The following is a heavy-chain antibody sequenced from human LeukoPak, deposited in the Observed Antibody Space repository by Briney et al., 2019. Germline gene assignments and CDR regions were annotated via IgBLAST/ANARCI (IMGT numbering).Heavy chain of an antibody. Sequence: PSETLSLTCTVSGGSISSSSYYWGWIRQPPGKGLEWIGSIYYSGSTYYNPSLKSRVTISVDTSKNQFSLKLSSVTPEDTAVYYCARRLTQYDCFDPWGQGILVTVSS. CDR2: IYYSGST. CDR3: ARRLTQYDCFDP. V-gene: IGHV4-39*01. J-gene: IGHJ5*02. CDR1: GGSISSSSYY. D-gene: IGHD2-2*01.